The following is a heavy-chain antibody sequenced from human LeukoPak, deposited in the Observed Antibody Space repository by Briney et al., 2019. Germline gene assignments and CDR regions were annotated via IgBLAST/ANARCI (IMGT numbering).Heavy chain of an antibody. V-gene: IGHV4-39*01. Sequence: SETLSLTCTVSGDSISTRDYYWGWIRQPPGKELEWMGSIYYSGRTYYKSSLKSRVTMSVDTSMNQFSLRLTSVTAADTALYYCARHKVHGQAVIVVVPSPDWFFDLWGRGTLVAVSS. CDR3: ARHKVHGQAVIVVVPSPDWFFDL. J-gene: IGHJ2*01. CDR1: GDSISTRDYY. CDR2: IYYSGRT. D-gene: IGHD3-22*01.